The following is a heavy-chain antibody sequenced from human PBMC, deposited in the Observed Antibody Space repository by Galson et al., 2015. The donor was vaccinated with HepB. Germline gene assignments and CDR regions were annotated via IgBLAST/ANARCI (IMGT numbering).Heavy chain of an antibody. J-gene: IGHJ4*02. CDR1: GFTFSSYG. V-gene: IGHV3-30*18. CDR2: ISYDGSNK. D-gene: IGHD6-19*01. CDR3: AKGAGSSGWFFDY. Sequence: SLRLSCAASGFTFSSYGMHWVRQAPGKGLEWVAVISYDGSNKYYADSVKGRFTISRDNSKNTLYLQMNSLRAEDTAVYYCAKGAGSSGWFFDYWGQGTLVTVSS.